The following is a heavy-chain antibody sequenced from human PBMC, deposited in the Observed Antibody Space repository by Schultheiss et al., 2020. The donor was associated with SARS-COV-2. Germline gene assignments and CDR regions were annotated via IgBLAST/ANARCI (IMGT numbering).Heavy chain of an antibody. Sequence: SQTLSLTCAVYGGSFSGYYWSWIRQPPGKGLEWIGYIYYSGSTNYNPSLKSRVTMSVDTSKNQFSLKLSSVTAADTAVYYCARDLGSGSYAGGFDPWGQGTLVTVSS. CDR3: ARDLGSGSYAGGFDP. J-gene: IGHJ5*02. CDR1: GGSFSGYY. CDR2: IYYSGST. V-gene: IGHV4-59*12. D-gene: IGHD1-26*01.